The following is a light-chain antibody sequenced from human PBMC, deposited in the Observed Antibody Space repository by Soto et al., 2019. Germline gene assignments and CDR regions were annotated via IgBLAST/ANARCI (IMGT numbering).Light chain of an antibody. CDR1: QSISSSF. CDR3: QHYGRSWT. V-gene: IGKV3-20*01. J-gene: IGKJ1*01. Sequence: EIVMTQSPATVPASPGERATLSCRASQSISSSFLAWYQQKPGQAPRLLIYGASSRATGIPDRFSGSGSGTDFTLTITKLEPEDFAVYYCQHYGRSWTFGQGTKVDIK. CDR2: GAS.